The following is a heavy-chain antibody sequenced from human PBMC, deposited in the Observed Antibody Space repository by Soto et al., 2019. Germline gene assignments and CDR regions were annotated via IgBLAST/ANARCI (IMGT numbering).Heavy chain of an antibody. D-gene: IGHD6-13*01. V-gene: IGHV4-39*01. CDR3: ASIAAPGTTHFDF. J-gene: IGHJ4*02. Sequence: SETLSLTCTVSGGSLGISSYYWGWIRQSPGKGLECIGNIYYSGNTFYNPSLKSRVTISVDTSKNQFYLHLSSVTAADTAIFYCASIAAPGTTHFDFWGQGTLVTVSS. CDR1: GGSLGISSYY. CDR2: IYYSGNT.